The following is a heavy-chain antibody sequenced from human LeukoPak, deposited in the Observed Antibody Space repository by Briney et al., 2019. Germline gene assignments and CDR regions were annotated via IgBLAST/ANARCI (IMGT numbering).Heavy chain of an antibody. D-gene: IGHD4-11*01. CDR1: GFTFSRYS. V-gene: IGHV3-21*01. Sequence: GGSLRLSCAASGFTFSRYSMNWVRQAPGKGLEWVSSISSSSSYIYYADSVKGRFTISRDNAKNSLYLQMNSLRAEDTAVYYCARKWDYSYAFDIWGQGTMVTVSS. J-gene: IGHJ3*02. CDR2: ISSSSSYI. CDR3: ARKWDYSYAFDI.